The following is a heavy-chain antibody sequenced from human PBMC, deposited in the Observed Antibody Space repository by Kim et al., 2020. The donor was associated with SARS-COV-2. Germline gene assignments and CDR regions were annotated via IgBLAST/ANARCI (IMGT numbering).Heavy chain of an antibody. Sequence: TLSLTCAVSGGSISSGGYSWSWIRQPPGKGLEWIGYIYYSGSTYYNPSLKSRVTISVDRSKNQFSLKLSSVTAADTAVYYCAGGREMATIYFDYWGQG. V-gene: IGHV4-30-2*01. CDR2: IYYSGST. D-gene: IGHD5-12*01. J-gene: IGHJ4*02. CDR1: GGSISSGGYS. CDR3: AGGREMATIYFDY.